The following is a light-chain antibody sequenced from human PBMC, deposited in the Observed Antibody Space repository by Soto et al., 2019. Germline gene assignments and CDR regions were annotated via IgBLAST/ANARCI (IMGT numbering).Light chain of an antibody. V-gene: IGKV3-15*01. Sequence: EIVMTQSPATLSVSPGERVTLSCWASQDIRSKLAWYQQKPGQPPRLLIYGASTRATGVPARFSGSGSGTEFTLTTSSLQIEDFAVYYCQQYNVRPLTFGGGTKVEIK. CDR2: GAS. J-gene: IGKJ4*01. CDR1: QDIRSK. CDR3: QQYNVRPLT.